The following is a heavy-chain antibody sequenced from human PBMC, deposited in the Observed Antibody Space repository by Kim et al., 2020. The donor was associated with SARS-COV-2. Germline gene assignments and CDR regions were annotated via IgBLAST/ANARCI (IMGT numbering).Heavy chain of an antibody. Sequence: GGSLRLSCAASGFTFSSYAMSWVRQAPGKGLEWVSAISGSGGSTYYADSVKGRFTISRDNSKNTLYLQMNSLRAEDTAVYYCAKDPGMRTYYYYGMDVWGQGTTVTVSS. J-gene: IGHJ6*02. V-gene: IGHV3-23*01. CDR2: ISGSGGST. CDR3: AKDPGMRTYYYYGMDV. D-gene: IGHD3-10*01. CDR1: GFTFSSYA.